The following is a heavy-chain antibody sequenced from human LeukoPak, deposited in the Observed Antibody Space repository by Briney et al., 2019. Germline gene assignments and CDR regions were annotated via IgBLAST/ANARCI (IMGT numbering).Heavy chain of an antibody. V-gene: IGHV3-74*01. CDR2: VLSDGSRI. J-gene: IGHJ3*02. CDR1: GFTFTNYW. Sequence: PGGSLRLSCAASGFTFTNYWMHWVRQAPGKGLVWVSRVLSDGSRITYADSVKGRFTISRDNAKKTLYLEMDSLRAEDTAVYYCARPRGGFFNAFDIWGQGTKVIVSS. CDR3: ARPRGGFFNAFDI. D-gene: IGHD3-16*01.